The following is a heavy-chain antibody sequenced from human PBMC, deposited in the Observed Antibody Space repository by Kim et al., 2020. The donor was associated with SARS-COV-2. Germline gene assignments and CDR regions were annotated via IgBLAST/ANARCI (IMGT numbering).Heavy chain of an antibody. D-gene: IGHD3-9*01. V-gene: IGHV4-34*01. CDR3: AREQGYDILTGSNAFDI. Sequence: RKSRVHISVDTSKNQFSLKLSSVTAADTAVYYCAREQGYDILTGSNAFDIWGQGTMVTVSS. J-gene: IGHJ3*02.